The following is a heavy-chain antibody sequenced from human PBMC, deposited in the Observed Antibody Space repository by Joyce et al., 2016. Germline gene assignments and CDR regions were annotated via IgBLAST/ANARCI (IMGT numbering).Heavy chain of an antibody. J-gene: IGHJ2*01. CDR2: RSRSSATI. V-gene: IGHV3-48*02. CDR3: TRQYCSGGNCFWYFDL. CDR1: GFPFENYT. D-gene: IGHD2-15*01. Sequence: EEQLVESGGNLVEPGGSLRISCEASGFPFENYTMGWVRQPPGKRLEWVAYRSRSSATIYFADSLRDRFSISRDNDKKSLYLYMHSLRDEDTALYFCTRQYCSGGNCFWYFDLWGRGTRVTVSS.